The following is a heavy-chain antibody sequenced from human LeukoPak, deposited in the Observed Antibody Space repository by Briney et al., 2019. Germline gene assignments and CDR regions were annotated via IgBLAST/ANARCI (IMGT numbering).Heavy chain of an antibody. D-gene: IGHD6-13*01. J-gene: IGHJ4*02. Sequence: GGSLRLSCAASGFTFSSYAMSWVRQAPGKGLEWVSGISGSGGSTYYADSVKGRFTITRDNSKNTLYLQMNSLRAEDTAVYYCAILYSSSWYVGYWGQGTLVTVSS. CDR2: ISGSGGST. CDR1: GFTFSSYA. V-gene: IGHV3-23*01. CDR3: AILYSSSWYVGY.